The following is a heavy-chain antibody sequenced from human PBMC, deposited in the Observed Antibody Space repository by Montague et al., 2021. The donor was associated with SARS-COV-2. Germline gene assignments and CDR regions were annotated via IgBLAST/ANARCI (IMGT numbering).Heavy chain of an antibody. CDR1: GGSISSHF. CDR3: ARATSVRGAVSWFDP. Sequence: SETLSLTCTVSGGSISSHFWSLIRQPPGKGLEWIGYINSNGGTNXNPSLRSRLTMSVDTSKNQFSLQLRSMTPAGTAVYFCARATSVRGAVSWFDPWGQGILVTVSS. CDR2: INSNGGT. V-gene: IGHV4-59*11. D-gene: IGHD3-10*01. J-gene: IGHJ5*02.